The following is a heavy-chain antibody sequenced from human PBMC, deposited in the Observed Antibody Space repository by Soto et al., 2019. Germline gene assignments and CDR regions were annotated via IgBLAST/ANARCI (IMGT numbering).Heavy chain of an antibody. V-gene: IGHV3-30*02. CDR1: ESIFRGYG. CDR3: ARGFGTTFGGVIVSYYFDY. CDR2: IRFDGSNI. D-gene: IGHD3-16*02. Sequence: PGESLKISCAAPESIFRGYGMHWVRQAPDKGLEWVAIIRFDGSNINYADAVMGRFTISRDNSKNTLYLQMNSLRAEDTAVYYCARGFGTTFGGVIVSYYFDYWGQGTLVTVSS. J-gene: IGHJ4*02.